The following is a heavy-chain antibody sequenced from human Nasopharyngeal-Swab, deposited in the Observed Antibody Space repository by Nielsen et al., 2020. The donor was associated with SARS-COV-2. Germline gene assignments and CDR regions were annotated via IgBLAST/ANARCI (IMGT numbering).Heavy chain of an antibody. J-gene: IGHJ4*02. D-gene: IGHD2-8*02. CDR2: IGQDGGGK. CDR1: GFTYW. CDR3: ARAPDGGPCED. V-gene: IGHV3-7*04. Sequence: GGSLRLSCAASGFTYWMNWVRPAPGKGLEWVGNIGQDGGGKKYVDSVKGRFTVSRDNAKNSLYLQMNSLRAEDSAVYYCARAPDGGPCEDWGQGSLVTVSS.